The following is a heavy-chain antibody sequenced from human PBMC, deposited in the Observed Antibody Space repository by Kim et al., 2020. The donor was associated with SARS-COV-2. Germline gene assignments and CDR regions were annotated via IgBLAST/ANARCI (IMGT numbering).Heavy chain of an antibody. D-gene: IGHD1-26*01. CDR2: ISNSGSTI. CDR1: SNYA. V-gene: IGHV3-23*01. CDR3: ARCALYYRATTCGWSDY. J-gene: IGHJ4*02. Sequence: SNYAMNWVRQAPGKGLEWVSGISNSGSTIYYADSVKGGFTIARDKAKSTLFRQRNNLRAEDTAVYYCARCALYYRATTCGWSDYWGQGTLV.